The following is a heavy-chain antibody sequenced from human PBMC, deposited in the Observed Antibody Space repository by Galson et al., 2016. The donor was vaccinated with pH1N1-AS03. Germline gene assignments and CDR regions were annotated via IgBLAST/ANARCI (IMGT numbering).Heavy chain of an antibody. J-gene: IGHJ4*02. D-gene: IGHD3-3*01. Sequence: SLRLSCAASGFTFSDYYMSWIRQAPGKGLERVSCITSSGSTGTTIYYADSVKGRFTISRDNAKNSLYLQMNSLRAEDTAIYYCARGWYDFWSGYLVDPFDYWGQGALVTVSS. CDR3: ARGWYDFWSGYLVDPFDY. CDR2: ITSSGSTGTTI. CDR1: GFTFSDYY. V-gene: IGHV3-11*01.